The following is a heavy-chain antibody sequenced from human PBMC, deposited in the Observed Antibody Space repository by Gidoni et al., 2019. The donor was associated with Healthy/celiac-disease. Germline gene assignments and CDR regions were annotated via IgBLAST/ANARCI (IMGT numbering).Heavy chain of an antibody. CDR2: ISYDGSNK. D-gene: IGHD3-22*01. J-gene: IGHJ4*02. Sequence: QVQLVESGGGVVQPGRSLRLSCAASGSTFSSYGMHLGRQAPGTGLEGVAVISYDGSNKYYADSVKGRFTISRDNSKNTLYLQMNSLRAEDTAVYYCAKDYYYDSSGYYNYWGQGTLVTVSS. CDR1: GSTFSSYG. CDR3: AKDYYYDSSGYYNY. V-gene: IGHV3-30*18.